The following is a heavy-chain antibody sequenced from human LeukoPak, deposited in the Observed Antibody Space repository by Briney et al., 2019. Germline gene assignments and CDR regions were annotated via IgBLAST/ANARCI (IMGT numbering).Heavy chain of an antibody. V-gene: IGHV4-38-2*01. CDR3: ARATFGNYYDFDY. J-gene: IGHJ4*02. Sequence: PSETLSLTCAVSGYSISSGYYWGWIRRPPGKGLEWIGGIYHSGSTYYNPSLKSRVTISVDTSKNQFSLKLSSVTAADTAVYYCARATFGNYYDFDYWGQGTLVTVSS. CDR1: GYSISSGYY. CDR2: IYHSGST. D-gene: IGHD1-26*01.